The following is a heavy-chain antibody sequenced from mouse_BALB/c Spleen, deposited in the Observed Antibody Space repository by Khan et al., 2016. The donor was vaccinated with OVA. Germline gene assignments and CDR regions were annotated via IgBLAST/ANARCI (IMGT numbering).Heavy chain of an antibody. V-gene: IGHV14-3*02. CDR2: IDPANGNT. CDR1: GFNIKDTY. J-gene: IGHJ3*01. Sequence: VQLQQSGAELVKPGASVKLSCTASGFNIKDTYIHWVKQRPEQGLEWIGRIDPANGNTKYDPKFQGKATITAETSSNTAYLQLSSLTSEDTAVYYCVRDYWDVFAYWGQGTLVTVSA. CDR3: VRDYWDVFAY. D-gene: IGHD4-1*01.